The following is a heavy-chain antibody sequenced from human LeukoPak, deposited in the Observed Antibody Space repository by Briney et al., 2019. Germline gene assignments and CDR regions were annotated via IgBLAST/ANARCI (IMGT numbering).Heavy chain of an antibody. CDR3: ARASSPYNWNDGGWFDP. V-gene: IGHV4-59*01. D-gene: IGHD1-1*01. Sequence: SETLSLTCTVSGGSIRSYYCSWIRQPPGQGLEWIGCIYYSGSTNYNPSLKTRVTISVDTSKNQFSLNLSSVTAADTAVYYCARASSPYNWNDGGWFDPWGQGTLVTVSS. CDR1: GGSIRSYY. J-gene: IGHJ5*02. CDR2: IYYSGST.